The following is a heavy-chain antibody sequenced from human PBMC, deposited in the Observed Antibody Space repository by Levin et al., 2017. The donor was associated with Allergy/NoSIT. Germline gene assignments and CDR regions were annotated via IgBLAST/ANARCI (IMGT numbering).Heavy chain of an antibody. CDR3: ARVRYSGSYSTSGAFDI. V-gene: IGHV4-39*07. J-gene: IGHJ3*02. D-gene: IGHD1-26*01. Sequence: GSLRLSCTVSGGSISSSSYYWGWIRQPPGKGLEWIGSIYYSGSTYYNPSLKSRVTISVDTSKNQFSLKLSSVTAADTAVYYCARVRYSGSYSTSGAFDIWGQGTMVTVSS. CDR1: GGSISSSSYY. CDR2: IYYSGST.